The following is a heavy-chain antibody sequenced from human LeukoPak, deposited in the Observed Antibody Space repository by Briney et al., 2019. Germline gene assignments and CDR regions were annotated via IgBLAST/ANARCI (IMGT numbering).Heavy chain of an antibody. CDR3: AGEGDTAMVGGGDAFDI. CDR2: ISSSGSTI. V-gene: IGHV3-11*01. Sequence: GGSLRLSCAASGFTFNDYYMSWIRQAPGKGLEWVPYISSSGSTIYYADSVKGRFTISRDNAKNSLYLQMNSLRAEDTAVYYCAGEGDTAMVGGGDAFDIWGQGTMVTVSS. CDR1: GFTFNDYY. J-gene: IGHJ3*02. D-gene: IGHD5-18*01.